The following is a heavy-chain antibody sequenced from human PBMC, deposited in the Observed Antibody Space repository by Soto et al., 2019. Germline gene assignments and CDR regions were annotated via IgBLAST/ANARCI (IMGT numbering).Heavy chain of an antibody. V-gene: IGHV1-18*01. Sequence: ASVKVSCKASGYTFTSYGISWVRQAPGQGLEWMGWISAYNGNTNYAQKLQGRVTMTTDTSTSTAYMELRSLRSDDTAVYYCARDERDCSGGSCYDAFDIWGQGTMVTVSS. J-gene: IGHJ3*02. CDR2: ISAYNGNT. CDR3: ARDERDCSGGSCYDAFDI. D-gene: IGHD2-15*01. CDR1: GYTFTSYG.